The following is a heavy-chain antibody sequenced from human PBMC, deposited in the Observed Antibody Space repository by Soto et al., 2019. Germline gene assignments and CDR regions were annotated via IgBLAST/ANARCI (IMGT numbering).Heavy chain of an antibody. Sequence: QVYLVQSGAEVKKPGSSGKISCKASGGIFRSNTITWVRQAAGQGLEWMGGIIPLLGTANYAEKFQGRVTITADKSTKTEYMELTSLRSEDTAVYYCASKAACGGDCYAFDSWGQGTLVTVSS. CDR1: GGIFRSNT. J-gene: IGHJ4*02. V-gene: IGHV1-69*06. CDR2: IIPLLGTA. D-gene: IGHD2-21*02. CDR3: ASKAACGGDCYAFDS.